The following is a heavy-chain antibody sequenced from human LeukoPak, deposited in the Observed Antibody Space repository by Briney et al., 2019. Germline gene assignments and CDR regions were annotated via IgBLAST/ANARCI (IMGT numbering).Heavy chain of an antibody. Sequence: SETLSLTCTVSDGSLSNFFWSWIRRPAGNGLEWIGRIYSTGSTNYNPSLKSRVTMSLDTSKNQFSLKLTSVTAADTAVYYCARGAQGSYHWFDPWGQGTLVTVSS. CDR1: DGSLSNFF. CDR3: ARGAQGSYHWFDP. D-gene: IGHD3-10*01. CDR2: IYSTGST. V-gene: IGHV4-4*07. J-gene: IGHJ5*02.